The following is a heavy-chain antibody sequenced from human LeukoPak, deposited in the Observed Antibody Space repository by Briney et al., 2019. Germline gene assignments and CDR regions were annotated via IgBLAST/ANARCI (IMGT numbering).Heavy chain of an antibody. CDR3: ARDGWTMRVGATSPDAFDI. Sequence: PGGSLRLSCAASGFTFSNAWMSWVRQAPGKGLEWVSGISWNSGSIGYADSVKGRFTISRDNAKNSLYLQMNSLRAEDTAVYYCARDGWTMRVGATSPDAFDIWGQGTMVTVSS. CDR1: GFTFSNAW. V-gene: IGHV3-20*04. CDR2: ISWNSGSI. J-gene: IGHJ3*02. D-gene: IGHD1-26*01.